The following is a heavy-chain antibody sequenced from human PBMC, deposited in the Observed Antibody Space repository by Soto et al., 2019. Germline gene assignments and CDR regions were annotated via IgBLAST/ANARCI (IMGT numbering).Heavy chain of an antibody. CDR3: ARDRPTVTLDYYYGMDV. CDR2: ISYDGSNK. CDR1: GFTFSSYA. D-gene: IGHD4-4*01. Sequence: GGSLRLSCAASGFTFSSYAMHWVRQAPGKGLEWVAVISYDGSNKYYADSVKGRFTISRDNSKNTLYLQMNSLRAEDTAVYYCARDRPTVTLDYYYGMDVWGQGTTVTVSS. V-gene: IGHV3-30-3*01. J-gene: IGHJ6*02.